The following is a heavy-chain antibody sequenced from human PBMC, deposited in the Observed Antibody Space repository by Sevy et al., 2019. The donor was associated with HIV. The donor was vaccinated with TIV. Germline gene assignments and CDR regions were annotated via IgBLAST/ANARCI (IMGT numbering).Heavy chain of an antibody. Sequence: SETLSLTCSVSGAFISSATYYWTWIRQHPGKGLEWIGDISYSGSTYRSPSLKSRVTISLDTSKNQFSLKVSSVTAADTAIYYAARRAYSGYDLGSKAGAFDYWGQGTLVTVSS. CDR2: ISYSGST. CDR1: GAFISSATYY. J-gene: IGHJ4*02. V-gene: IGHV4-31*03. CDR3: ARRAYSGYDLGSKAGAFDY. D-gene: IGHD5-12*01.